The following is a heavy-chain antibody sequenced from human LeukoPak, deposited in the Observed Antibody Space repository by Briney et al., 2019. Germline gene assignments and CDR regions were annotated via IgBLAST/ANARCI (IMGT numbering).Heavy chain of an antibody. CDR1: GFTFSSYS. CDR2: ISSSSSCI. V-gene: IGHV3-21*04. D-gene: IGHD2-2*01. Sequence: GGSLRLSCAASGFTFSSYSMNWVRQAPGKGLEWVSSISSSSSCIYYADSVKGRFTISRDNAKNTAYLQMNSLRAEDTAVYYCAKDPYGTRYFDYWGQGTLVTAS. J-gene: IGHJ4*02. CDR3: AKDPYGTRYFDY.